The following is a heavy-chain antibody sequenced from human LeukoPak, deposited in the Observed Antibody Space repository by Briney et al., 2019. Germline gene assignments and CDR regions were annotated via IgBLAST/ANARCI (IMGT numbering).Heavy chain of an antibody. D-gene: IGHD2-15*01. V-gene: IGHV3-72*01. J-gene: IGHJ4*02. Sequence: GGSLRLSCSASGFTFSDYYIDWVRQAPGKRLEWVGRTRNKANSYTTEYAASVRDRFTMSRDDSKNSLWLQMNSLKTDDTAVYYCVRRAASGHLDYWGQGTLVTVSS. CDR1: GFTFSDYY. CDR3: VRRAASGHLDY. CDR2: TRNKANSYTT.